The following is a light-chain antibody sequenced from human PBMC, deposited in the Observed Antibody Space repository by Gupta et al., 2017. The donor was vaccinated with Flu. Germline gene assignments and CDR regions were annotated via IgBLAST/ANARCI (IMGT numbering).Light chain of an antibody. Sequence: PATLSVSPGERATLSCRASQSVSTNLAWYQQKPGQVPRRLVYGASTRATDIPARFSGSGSGTDFALTISSLQSEDFAVYYCQQDNSWPLTFGHGTKVEIK. CDR3: QQDNSWPLT. CDR2: GAS. V-gene: IGKV3-15*01. J-gene: IGKJ4*01. CDR1: QSVSTN.